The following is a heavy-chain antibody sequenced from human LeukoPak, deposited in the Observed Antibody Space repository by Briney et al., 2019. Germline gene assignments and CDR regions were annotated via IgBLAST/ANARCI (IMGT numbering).Heavy chain of an antibody. V-gene: IGHV3-23*01. D-gene: IGHD4-23*01. CDR3: ARDQPVVTPLGY. Sequence: GGSLRLSCAASGFTFTTYAMSWVRQAPGKGLEWVSSISGSGGSTYYADSVKGRFTISRDNSRETLYLQMNSLRAEDTAVYYCARDQPVVTPLGYWGQGTLVTVSS. CDR2: ISGSGGST. J-gene: IGHJ4*02. CDR1: GFTFTTYA.